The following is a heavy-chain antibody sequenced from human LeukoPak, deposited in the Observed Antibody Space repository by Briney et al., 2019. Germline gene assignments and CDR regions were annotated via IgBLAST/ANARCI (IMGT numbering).Heavy chain of an antibody. CDR1: GYSISGGYY. V-gene: IGHV4-38-2*02. CDR3: ARSGGGYGSGSYRYYYYMDV. Sequence: SETLSLTCTASGYSISGGYYWGWIRQPPGKGLEWIGSIHHSGSTYYNPSLRSRVTISVDTAKNQLSLKLTSVTAADTAVYYCARSGGGYGSGSYRYYYYMDVWGKGTTVTISS. D-gene: IGHD3-10*01. CDR2: IHHSGST. J-gene: IGHJ6*03.